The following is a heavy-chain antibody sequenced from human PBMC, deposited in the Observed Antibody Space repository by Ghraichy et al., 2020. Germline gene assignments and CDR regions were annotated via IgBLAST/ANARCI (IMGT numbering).Heavy chain of an antibody. D-gene: IGHD3-10*01. CDR1: GGSFSGYY. Sequence: SETLSLTCAVYGGSFSGYYWSWIRQPPGKGLEWIGEINHSGSTNYNPSLKSRVTISVDTSKNQFSLKLSSVTAADTAVYYCARAGFRGVTYYYYYMDVWGKGTTVTVSS. CDR3: ARAGFRGVTYYYYYMDV. J-gene: IGHJ6*03. V-gene: IGHV4-34*01. CDR2: INHSGST.